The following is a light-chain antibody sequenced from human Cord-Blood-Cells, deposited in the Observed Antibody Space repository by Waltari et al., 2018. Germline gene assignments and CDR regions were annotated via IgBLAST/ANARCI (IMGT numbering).Light chain of an antibody. CDR2: DVS. J-gene: IGLJ3*02. CDR3: SSYTSSSTLV. Sequence: QSALTQPASVSGSPGQSITISCTGTSSDVGGYNYVSWYQQHPGKAPKLMIYDVSNRPAGGSHRFSGSKAGNTASLTISGLQAEDEADYYCSSYTSSSTLVFGGGTKLPVL. CDR1: SSDVGGYNY. V-gene: IGLV2-14*03.